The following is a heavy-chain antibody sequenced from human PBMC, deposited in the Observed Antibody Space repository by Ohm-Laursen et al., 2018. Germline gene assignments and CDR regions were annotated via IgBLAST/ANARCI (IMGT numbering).Heavy chain of an antibody. CDR1: GYTFTSYD. V-gene: IGHV1-8*01. CDR3: ARGGHYGSGSYSYYYYYGMDV. D-gene: IGHD3-10*01. CDR2: MNPNSGNT. Sequence: ASVKASCKASGYTFTSYDINWVRQATGQGLEWMGWMNPNSGNTGYAQKFQGRVTMTRNTSISTAYMELSSLRSEDTAVYYCARGGHYGSGSYSYYYYYGMDVWGQGTTVTVSS. J-gene: IGHJ6*02.